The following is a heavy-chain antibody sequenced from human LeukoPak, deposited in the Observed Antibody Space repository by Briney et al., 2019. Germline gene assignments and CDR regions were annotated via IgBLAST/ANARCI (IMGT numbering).Heavy chain of an antibody. Sequence: ASVKVSCKASGYTFTSYYMHWVRQAPGQGLEWMGIINPSGGSTSYAQKFQGRVTMTRDTSISTAYMELSRLRSDDTAVYYCARVYYYDTSGCYYWGQGTLVTVSS. V-gene: IGHV1-46*01. CDR3: ARVYYYDTSGCYY. D-gene: IGHD3-22*01. CDR2: INPSGGST. J-gene: IGHJ4*02. CDR1: GYTFTSYY.